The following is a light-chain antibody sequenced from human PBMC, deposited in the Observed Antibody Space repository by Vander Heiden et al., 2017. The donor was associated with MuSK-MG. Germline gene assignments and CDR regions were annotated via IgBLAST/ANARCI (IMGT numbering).Light chain of an antibody. V-gene: IGKV1-5*03. Sequence: DIQMTHSPSALSASVGARVTITCRASQSISSWLAWYQHKPGNAPKLLIYKASTLESGVPSRFSGSGSGTEFTLTVSRLQPDDFATYYCQQYNTYPYTFGQGTKLEIK. J-gene: IGKJ2*01. CDR1: QSISSW. CDR2: KAS. CDR3: QQYNTYPYT.